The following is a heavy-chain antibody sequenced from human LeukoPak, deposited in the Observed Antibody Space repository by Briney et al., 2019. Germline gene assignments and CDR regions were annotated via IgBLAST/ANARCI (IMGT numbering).Heavy chain of an antibody. CDR1: GFTFSDYY. Sequence: GGSLRLSCAASGFTFSDYYMSWIRQAPGKGLEWVSYISSSSSYTNYADSVKGRFTISRDNAQNSMYLQMNSLRVEDTAVYYCTSWGDTTAEFFQRWGQGTLVTVSS. V-gene: IGHV3-11*06. D-gene: IGHD2-21*02. CDR3: TSWGDTTAEFFQR. CDR2: ISSSSSYT. J-gene: IGHJ1*01.